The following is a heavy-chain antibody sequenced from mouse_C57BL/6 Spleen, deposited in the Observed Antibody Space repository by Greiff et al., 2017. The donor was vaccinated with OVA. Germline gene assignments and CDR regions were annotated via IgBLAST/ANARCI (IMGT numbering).Heavy chain of an antibody. V-gene: IGHV1-26*01. CDR1: GYTFTDYY. J-gene: IGHJ3*01. Sequence: EVQLQQSGPELVKPGASVKISCKASGYTFTDYYMNWVKQSHGKSLEWIGDINPNNGGTSYNQKFKGKATLTVDKSSSTAYMELRSLTSEDSAVYYCASELGRGEFAYWGQGTLVTVSA. D-gene: IGHD4-1*01. CDR2: INPNNGGT. CDR3: ASELGRGEFAY.